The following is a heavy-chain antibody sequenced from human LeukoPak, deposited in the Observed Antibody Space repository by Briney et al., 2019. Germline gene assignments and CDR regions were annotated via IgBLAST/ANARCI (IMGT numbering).Heavy chain of an antibody. V-gene: IGHV3-7*01. J-gene: IGHJ4*02. D-gene: IGHD2-2*01. CDR1: EFTFSRYR. Sequence: GGSLRLSCGASEFTFSRYRMSWVRQAPGKGLEWVANINQDGSEKNYVDSVKGRFTISRDNAKNSLSLQMNSLRADDTAVYYCARDCSSSFSCSSNGAYFEHWGQGTLVTVSS. CDR3: ARDCSSSFSCSSNGAYFEH. CDR2: INQDGSEK.